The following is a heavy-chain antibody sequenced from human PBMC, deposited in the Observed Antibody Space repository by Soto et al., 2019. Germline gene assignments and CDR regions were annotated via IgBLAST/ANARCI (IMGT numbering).Heavy chain of an antibody. J-gene: IGHJ4*02. Sequence: QVQLVESGGGVVQPGRSLRLSCAASGFTLSSYAMHWVRQAPGKGLEWVAVISYDGSNKYYADSVKGRFTISRDNSKNTLYLQMNSLRAEDTALYYCARVGPDFWSGYYAHWGQGTLVTVSS. V-gene: IGHV3-30-3*01. D-gene: IGHD3-3*01. CDR1: GFTLSSYA. CDR2: ISYDGSNK. CDR3: ARVGPDFWSGYYAH.